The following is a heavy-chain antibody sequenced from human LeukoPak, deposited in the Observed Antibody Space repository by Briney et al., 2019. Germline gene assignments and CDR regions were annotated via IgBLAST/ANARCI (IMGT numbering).Heavy chain of an antibody. J-gene: IGHJ2*01. CDR1: GGSISSYY. CDR3: ARDGTSSGSRRYFDL. V-gene: IGHV4-59*06. Sequence: PSETLSLTCTVSGGSISSYYWSWVRQHPGKGLEWIGYIYYSGSTYYNPSLKSRVTISVDTSKNQFSLKLSSVTAADTAVYYCARDGTSSGSRRYFDLWGRGTLVTVSS. D-gene: IGHD3-22*01. CDR2: IYYSGST.